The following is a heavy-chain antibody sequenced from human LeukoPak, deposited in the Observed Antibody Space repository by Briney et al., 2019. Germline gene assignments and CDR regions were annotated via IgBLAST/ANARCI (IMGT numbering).Heavy chain of an antibody. V-gene: IGHV3-7*02. D-gene: IGHD4-17*01. Sequence: PGGSLRLSCAASGFTFSGYWMSWVRQAPGRGLEWVANIKQDGSEKYYVDSVKGRFTISRDNAKNSLFLQMNSLRAEDTAVYYCALAHDYGDFALDYWGQGTLVTVSS. J-gene: IGHJ4*02. CDR2: IKQDGSEK. CDR3: ALAHDYGDFALDY. CDR1: GFTFSGYW.